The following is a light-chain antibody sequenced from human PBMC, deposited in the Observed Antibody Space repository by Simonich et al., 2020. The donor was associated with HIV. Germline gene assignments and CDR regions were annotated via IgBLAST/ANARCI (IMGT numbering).Light chain of an antibody. V-gene: IGLV1-40*01. Sequence: QSALTQPPSASGSPGQSVTISCTGSSSNIGAGYDVHWYQQLPGTAPKLLIYGNTNRPSGVPDRFSGSKSGTSASLAITGLQAEDEADYYCQSYDSSLSGLVVFGGGTKLTVL. CDR1: SSNIGAGYD. CDR3: QSYDSSLSGLVV. CDR2: GNT. J-gene: IGLJ2*01.